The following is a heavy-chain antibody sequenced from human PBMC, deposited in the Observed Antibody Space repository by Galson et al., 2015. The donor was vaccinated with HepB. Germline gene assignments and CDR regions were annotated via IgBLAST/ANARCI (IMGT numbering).Heavy chain of an antibody. J-gene: IGHJ4*02. CDR2: IRSRANNYAT. V-gene: IGHV3-73*01. D-gene: IGHD4-17*01. CDR3: TRQTTVTTPSDY. Sequence: SLRLSCAASGFTFSGSAMHWVRPASGKGLEWVGRIRSRANNYATAYVASVNGRFTISRDDSRNTAYLQMNSLKTEDTAVYYCTRQTTVTTPSDYWGQGTLVTVSS. CDR1: GFTFSGSA.